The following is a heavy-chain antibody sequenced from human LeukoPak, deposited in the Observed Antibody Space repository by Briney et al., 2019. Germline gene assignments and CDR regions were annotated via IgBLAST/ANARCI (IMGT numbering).Heavy chain of an antibody. CDR3: ATKGGLTPNTLAM. J-gene: IGHJ3*01. V-gene: IGHV1-2*02. CDR1: GYNFTVYY. CDR2: MDPNSGDT. D-gene: IGHD2-15*01. Sequence: ASVKVSCKGSGYNFTVYYMHCVPQAPGQGLEWMGWMDPNSGDTIYAPKFQGRVSMTRDTSITTAYMELSSLTFDDSAMYYCATKGGLTPNTLAMWGHGTMVTVSS.